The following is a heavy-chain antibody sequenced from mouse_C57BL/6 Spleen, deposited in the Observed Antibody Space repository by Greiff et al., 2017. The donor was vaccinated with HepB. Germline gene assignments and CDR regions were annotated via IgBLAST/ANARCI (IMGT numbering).Heavy chain of an antibody. J-gene: IGHJ3*01. CDR2: IYPSDSET. CDR3: ARGDGNSFAY. D-gene: IGHD2-1*01. Sequence: QVQLKQPGAELVRPGSSVKLSCKASGYTFTSYWMDWVKQRPGQGLEWIGNIYPSDSETHYNQKFKDKATLTVDKSSSTAYMQLSSLTSEDSAVYYCARGDGNSFAYWGQGTLVTVSA. V-gene: IGHV1-61*01. CDR1: GYTFTSYW.